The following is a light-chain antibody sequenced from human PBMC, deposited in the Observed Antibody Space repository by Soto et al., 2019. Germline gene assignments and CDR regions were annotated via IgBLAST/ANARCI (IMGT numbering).Light chain of an antibody. Sequence: EIVLTQSPGTLSLSPGERATLSCRASQSLSNNYLAWYQQKPGQAPRLLIYDASSRATGIPDRFSGSGSGTDFTLSMSRLEPEDYAVYYCQQYGSSPLTFVGGTKVEIK. CDR2: DAS. V-gene: IGKV3-20*01. J-gene: IGKJ4*01. CDR1: QSLSNNY. CDR3: QQYGSSPLT.